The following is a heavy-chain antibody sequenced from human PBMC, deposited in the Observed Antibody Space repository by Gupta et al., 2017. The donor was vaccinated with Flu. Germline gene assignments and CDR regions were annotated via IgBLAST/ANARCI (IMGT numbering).Heavy chain of an antibody. Sequence: FTFSSYWMSWVRQAPGKGLEWVAQIKQDGREKQDVDSVKGRFTISRDNGKSSLYMKMKRLRPEDTAVYDGASNRNKIFDYGGQGTMVTVYS. J-gene: IGHJ4*02. CDR1: FTFSSYW. CDR3: ASNRNKIFDY. V-gene: IGHV3-7*01. CDR2: IKQDGREK.